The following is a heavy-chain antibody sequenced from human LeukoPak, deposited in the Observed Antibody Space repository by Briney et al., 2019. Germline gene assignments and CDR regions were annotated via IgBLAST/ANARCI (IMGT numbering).Heavy chain of an antibody. CDR2: IIPIFGTA. CDR3: ARAGIAARHNWFDP. CDR1: GGTFSSYA. D-gene: IGHD6-6*01. V-gene: IGHV1-69*05. J-gene: IGHJ5*02. Sequence: SVKVSCKASGGTFSSYAISWVRQAPGQGLEWMGGIIPIFGTATYAQKFQGRVTIATDESTSTAYMELSSLRSEDTAVYYCARAGIAARHNWFDPWGQGTLVTVSS.